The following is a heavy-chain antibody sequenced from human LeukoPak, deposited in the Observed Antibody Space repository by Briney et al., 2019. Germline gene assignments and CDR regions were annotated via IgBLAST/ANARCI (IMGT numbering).Heavy chain of an antibody. CDR2: ISSNGGST. J-gene: IGHJ4*02. Sequence: GGSLRLSCTASGFTFSSYAMHWVRQAPGKGLEYVSAISSNGGSTYYANSVKGRFTISRDNSKNTLYLQMGSLRAEDIAVYYCASLSKGGWYDYWGQGTLVTVSS. CDR3: ASLSKGGWYDY. D-gene: IGHD6-19*01. V-gene: IGHV3-64*01. CDR1: GFTFSSYA.